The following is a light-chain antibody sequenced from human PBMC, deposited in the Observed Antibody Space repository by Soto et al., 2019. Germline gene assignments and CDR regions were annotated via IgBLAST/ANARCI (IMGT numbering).Light chain of an antibody. Sequence: NGVEPSPAPPAFAPGEKTTLPCKASQSVSSYLAWYQQKPGQAPRLLIYDASNRATGIPARFSGSGSGTDFTLTISSLEPEDFAVYYCQQRSNWPPTFGQGTRLEIK. CDR1: QSVSSY. V-gene: IGKV3-11*01. CDR3: QQRSNWPPT. J-gene: IGKJ5*01. CDR2: DAS.